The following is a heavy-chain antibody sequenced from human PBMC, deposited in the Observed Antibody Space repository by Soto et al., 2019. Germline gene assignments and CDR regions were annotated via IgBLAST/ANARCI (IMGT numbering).Heavy chain of an antibody. CDR1: GGTFSSYT. V-gene: IGHV1-69*02. D-gene: IGHD6-13*01. Sequence: QVQLVQSGAEVKKPGSSVKVSCKASGGTFSSYTISWVRQAPGQGLEWMGRIIPILGIANYAQKFQGRVXIXXDKSTSTAYMELSSLRSEDTAVYYCARGYSGRGDYWGQGTLVTVSS. CDR3: ARGYSGRGDY. J-gene: IGHJ4*02. CDR2: IIPILGIA.